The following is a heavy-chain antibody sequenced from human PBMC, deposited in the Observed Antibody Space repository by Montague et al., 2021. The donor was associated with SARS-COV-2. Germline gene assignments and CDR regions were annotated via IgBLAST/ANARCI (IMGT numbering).Heavy chain of an antibody. J-gene: IGHJ6*02. CDR3: ARGSYEILRYGMDV. CDR2: IYYSGST. V-gene: IGHV4-59*13. CDR1: GGSISSYY. Sequence: ETLSLTCTVSGGSISSYYWSWIRQPPGKGLEWIGYIYYSGSTNYNPSLKSRITISLGTSKNQFSLKLSSVTAADTAAYYCARGSYEILRYGMDVWGQGTTVTVSS. D-gene: IGHD3-9*01.